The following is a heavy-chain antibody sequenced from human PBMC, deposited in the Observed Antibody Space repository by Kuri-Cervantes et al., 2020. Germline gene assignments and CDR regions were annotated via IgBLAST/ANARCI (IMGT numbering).Heavy chain of an antibody. J-gene: IGHJ3*02. CDR2: ISSSSTI. CDR1: GFSLSRHS. CDR3: ARDVAYCGGDCYSGDAFDI. D-gene: IGHD2-21*02. V-gene: IGHV3-48*02. Sequence: GESLKISCAASGFSLSRHSMNWVRQAPGKGLEWVSYISSSSTIYYADSVKGRFTISRDNAKNSLYLQMNSLRDEDTAVYYCARDVAYCGGDCYSGDAFDIWGQGTMVTVSS.